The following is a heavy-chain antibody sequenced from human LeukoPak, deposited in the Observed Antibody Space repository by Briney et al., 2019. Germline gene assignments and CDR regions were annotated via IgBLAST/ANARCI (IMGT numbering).Heavy chain of an antibody. Sequence: SQTLSLTCAISGDSVSSNSAAWNWIRQSPSRGLEWLGRTYYRSKWYNDYAVSVKSRITINPDTSKNQFSLQLNSVTPEDTAVYYCARDRSSPGDYYYYYYMDVWGKGTTVTVSS. CDR1: GDSVSSNSAA. V-gene: IGHV6-1*01. D-gene: IGHD3-10*01. J-gene: IGHJ6*03. CDR2: TYYRSKWYN. CDR3: ARDRSSPGDYYYYYYMDV.